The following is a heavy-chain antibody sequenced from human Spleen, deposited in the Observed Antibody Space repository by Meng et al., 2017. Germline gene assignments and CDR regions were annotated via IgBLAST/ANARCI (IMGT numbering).Heavy chain of an antibody. CDR3: AKSSGLQWLALDY. D-gene: IGHD6-19*01. CDR1: GFTFSTYG. CDR2: ISYDGSNQ. J-gene: IGHJ4*02. Sequence: QVQLVESGGGVVQPGRSLRLSCAASGFTFSTYGIHWVRQAPGKGLEWVAVISYDGSNQYYVDSVKGRFTIPRDNSKNTLYLQMNSLRTEDTALYYCAKSSGLQWLALDYWGQGTLVTVSS. V-gene: IGHV3-30*18.